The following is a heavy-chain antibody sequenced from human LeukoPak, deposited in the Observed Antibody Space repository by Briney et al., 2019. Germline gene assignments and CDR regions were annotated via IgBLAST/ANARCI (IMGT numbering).Heavy chain of an antibody. CDR2: ISSSGSTI. V-gene: IGHV3-48*03. D-gene: IGHD4-23*01. CDR1: GFTFSGYE. Sequence: GGSLRLSCAASGFTFSGYEMDWVRQAPGKGLEWVSYISSSGSTIYYADSVKGRFTISRDNAKNSLYLQMNSLRAEDTAVYYCAREVKYYGMDAWGQGTTVTVSS. CDR3: AREVKYYGMDA. J-gene: IGHJ6*02.